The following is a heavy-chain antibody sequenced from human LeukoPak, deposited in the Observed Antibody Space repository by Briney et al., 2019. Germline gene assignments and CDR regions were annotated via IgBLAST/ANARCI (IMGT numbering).Heavy chain of an antibody. D-gene: IGHD6-19*01. CDR1: GFTFSSYG. CDR3: AKDSLSGWSIYYFHYMDV. J-gene: IGHJ6*03. V-gene: IGHV3-30*02. CDR2: IRYDGSNK. Sequence: GGSLRLSCAASGFTFSSYGMHWVRQAPGKGLEWVAFIRYDGSNKYYADSVKGRFTISRDNSKNTLYLQMNSLRAEDSATYFCAKDSLSGWSIYYFHYMDVWGKGTTVTVSS.